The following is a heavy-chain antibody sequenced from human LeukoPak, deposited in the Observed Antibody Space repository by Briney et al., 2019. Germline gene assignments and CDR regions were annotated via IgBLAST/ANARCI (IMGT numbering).Heavy chain of an antibody. CDR2: ISSGSSYI. V-gene: IGHV3-21*01. CDR1: GFTFSSYA. D-gene: IGHD1-26*01. CDR3: ARWEEQPDDY. J-gene: IGHJ4*02. Sequence: GGSLRLSCAASGFTFSSYAMSWVRQAPGKGLEWVSSISSGSSYIYYADSVKGRFTISRDNAKNSLYLQMNSLRVEDTAVYYCARWEEQPDDYWGQGTLVTVSS.